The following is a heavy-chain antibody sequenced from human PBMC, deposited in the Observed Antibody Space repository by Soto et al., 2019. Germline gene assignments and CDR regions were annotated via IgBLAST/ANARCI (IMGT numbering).Heavy chain of an antibody. V-gene: IGHV1-69*01. CDR2: IIPIFGTA. CDR1: GGTFSSYA. CDR3: ARLLMGPIVGAPQDYYYSGMDV. D-gene: IGHD1-26*01. J-gene: IGHJ6*02. Sequence: QVQLVQSGAEVKKPGSSVKVSCKASGGTFSSYAISWVRQAPGQGLEWMGGIIPIFGTANYAQKFQGRVTITADESTSTAYMELSSLRYEDTAVYYCARLLMGPIVGAPQDYYYSGMDVWGQGTTVTVSS.